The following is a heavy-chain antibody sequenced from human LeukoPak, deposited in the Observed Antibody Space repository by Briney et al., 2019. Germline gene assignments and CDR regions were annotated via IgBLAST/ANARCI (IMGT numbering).Heavy chain of an antibody. D-gene: IGHD6-13*01. CDR1: GGSISSGSYY. Sequence: PSETLSLTCTVSGGSISSGSYYWSWIRQPAGKGLEWIGRIYTSGSTNYNPSLKSRVTISVDTSKNQFSLKLSSVTAADTAVYFCARCSSSWYNFGQLDYWGQGTLVTVSS. J-gene: IGHJ4*02. CDR2: IYTSGST. V-gene: IGHV4-61*02. CDR3: ARCSSSWYNFGQLDY.